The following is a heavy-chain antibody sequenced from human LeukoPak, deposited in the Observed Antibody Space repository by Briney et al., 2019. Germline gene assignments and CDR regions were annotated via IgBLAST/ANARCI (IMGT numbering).Heavy chain of an antibody. CDR3: ARYYDFWSGYSKYYFDY. D-gene: IGHD3-3*01. CDR2: ISAYNGNT. J-gene: IGHJ4*02. V-gene: IGHV1-18*01. Sequence: ASVKVSRKASGYTFTSYGISWVRQAPGQGLEWMGWISAYNGNTNYARKLQGRVTMTTDTSTSTAYMELRSLRSDDTAVYYCARYYDFWSGYSKYYFDYWGQGTLVTVSS. CDR1: GYTFTSYG.